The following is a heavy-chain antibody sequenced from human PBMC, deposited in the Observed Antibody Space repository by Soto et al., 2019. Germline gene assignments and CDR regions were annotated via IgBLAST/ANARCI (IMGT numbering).Heavy chain of an antibody. D-gene: IGHD2-15*01. Sequence: QVQLQEWGPGVVKPSETLSLTCSVSGGAVSSGSSFWNWIRQPPGRGLEWIGFINFNGRTNYNPSFKSRVMMSVDMSRNQVSLSLRSVTGADTAVYFCARLVASGGTLYWGQGSLVTVSS. J-gene: IGHJ4*02. CDR1: GGAVSSGSSF. CDR2: INFNGRT. V-gene: IGHV4-61*01. CDR3: ARLVASGGTLY.